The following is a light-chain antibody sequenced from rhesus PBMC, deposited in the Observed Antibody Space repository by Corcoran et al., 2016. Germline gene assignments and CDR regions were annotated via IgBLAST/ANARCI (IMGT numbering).Light chain of an antibody. CDR3: QQHNSYPLT. CDR1: QGISKN. CDR2: DSS. Sequence: DIQMTQSPSSLSASVGDTVTITCQASQGISKNLAWYQQKPGKAPKLLIYDSSTLENWVPSRFSGRGSGTEFTLTISSLQPEDFATYYCQQHNSYPLTFGGGTKVEVK. J-gene: IGKJ4*01. V-gene: IGKV1-33*02.